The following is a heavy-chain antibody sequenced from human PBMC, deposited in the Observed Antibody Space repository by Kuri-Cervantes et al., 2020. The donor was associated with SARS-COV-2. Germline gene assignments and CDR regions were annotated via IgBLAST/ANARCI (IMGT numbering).Heavy chain of an antibody. CDR2: IYYSGGV. J-gene: IGHJ4*02. CDR1: GGSISSSY. CDR3: TTVTPTSVFDF. V-gene: IGHV4-59*01. Sequence: SETLSLTCTVSGGSISSSYWSWIRQPPGKGLEWIGYIYYSGGVSYNPSLRSRVTISVDTSKNQFSLRLTSVTAADTAVYYCTTVTPTSVFDFWGQGTLVTVSS. D-gene: IGHD4-17*01.